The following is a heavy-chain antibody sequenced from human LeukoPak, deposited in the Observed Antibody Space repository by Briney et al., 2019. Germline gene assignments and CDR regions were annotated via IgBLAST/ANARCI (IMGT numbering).Heavy chain of an antibody. CDR1: GFTFSDYA. D-gene: IGHD5-24*01. J-gene: IGHJ4*02. Sequence: PGRSLRLSCTASGFTFSDYAMSWFRQAPGKGLEWGGFIRSKAYGGTTEYAASVKGRFTISRDASKSIAYLQMNSLKTEDTAVYYCTRDLRWLQSFDCWGQGTLVTVCS. V-gene: IGHV3-49*03. CDR3: TRDLRWLQSFDC. CDR2: IRSKAYGGTT.